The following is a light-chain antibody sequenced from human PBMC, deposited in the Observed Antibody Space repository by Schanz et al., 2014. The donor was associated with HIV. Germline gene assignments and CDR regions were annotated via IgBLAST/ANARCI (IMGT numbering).Light chain of an antibody. CDR3: QQYYSRPPRT. CDR2: GAS. Sequence: EIVMTQSPATLSLSPGERVTLSCRTTQIISTSLAWYQQRPGQPPRLLLYGASSRATGIPDRFSGSVSGTDFTLSSSSLQSGDVAVYFCQQYYSRPPRTFGQGTKLDFK. J-gene: IGKJ2*02. V-gene: IGKV3D-15*01. CDR1: QIISTS.